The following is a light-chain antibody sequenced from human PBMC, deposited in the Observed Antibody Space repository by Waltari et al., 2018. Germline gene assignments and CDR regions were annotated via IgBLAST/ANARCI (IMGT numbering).Light chain of an antibody. CDR3: QEYDSLPVT. J-gene: IGKJ4*01. Sequence: DIQPTQSPSTLSASVGDRVTITCRDSKSVKNYLAWYQQKPGKAPKVLNHKASRVESGVRSRFIVSGFATEFALTISSLQPDGFATYGCQEYDSLPVTFGGGTKVEIK. V-gene: IGKV1-5*03. CDR2: KAS. CDR1: KSVKNY.